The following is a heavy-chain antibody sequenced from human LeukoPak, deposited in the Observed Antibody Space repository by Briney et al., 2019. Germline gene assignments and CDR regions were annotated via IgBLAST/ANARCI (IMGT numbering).Heavy chain of an antibody. CDR2: IKEDGTEE. D-gene: IGHD6-19*01. V-gene: IGHV3-7*01. CDR1: GFTFSNSW. CDR3: ARVAGYSSGWYEFDY. J-gene: IGHJ4*02. Sequence: GGSLRLSCAASGFTFSNSWMNWVRQAPGKGLEWVANIKEDGTEEDYLDSVKGRFTISRDNAQNSLYLQMNSLRAEDTAVYYCARVAGYSSGWYEFDYWGQGTLVTVSS.